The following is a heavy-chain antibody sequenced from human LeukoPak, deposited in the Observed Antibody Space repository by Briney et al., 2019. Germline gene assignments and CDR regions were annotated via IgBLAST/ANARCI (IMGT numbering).Heavy chain of an antibody. V-gene: IGHV4-59*08. CDR2: IYYSGST. J-gene: IGHJ4*02. D-gene: IGHD6-19*01. Sequence: SETLSLTCAVYGGSFSGYYWSWIRQPPGKGLEWIGYIYYSGSTNYNPSLKSRVTISVDTSKNQFSLKLSSVTAADTAVYYCARYAVVAGYYFDYWGQGTLVTVSS. CDR3: ARYAVVAGYYFDY. CDR1: GGSFSGYY.